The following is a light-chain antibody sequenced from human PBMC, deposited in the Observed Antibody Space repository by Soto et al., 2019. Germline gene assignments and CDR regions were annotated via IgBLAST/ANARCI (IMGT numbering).Light chain of an antibody. CDR2: LNS. CDR3: QSYDSSLSIGV. J-gene: IGLJ2*01. V-gene: IGLV1-40*01. Sequence: QAVVTQPPSVSGAPGQRVTISCSGSSSNIGAGYDVHWYQHIPGTAPKLLIYLNSNRPSGVPDRFSGSKSGTSASLAITGLQADDEADYYCQSYDSSLSIGVFGGGTKVTVL. CDR1: SSNIGAGYD.